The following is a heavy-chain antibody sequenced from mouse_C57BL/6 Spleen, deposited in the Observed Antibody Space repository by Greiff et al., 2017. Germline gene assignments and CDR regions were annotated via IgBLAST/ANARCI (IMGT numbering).Heavy chain of an antibody. CDR2: IDPSDSET. CDR3: AREIVQYFDV. V-gene: IGHV1-52*01. CDR1: GYTFTSYW. D-gene: IGHD2-12*01. Sequence: QVQLQQPGAELVRPGSSVKLSCKASGYTFTSYWLHWVKQRPIQGLEWIGNIDPSDSETHYNQKFKDKATLTVDKSSSTAYMQLSSLTSEDSAVYYCAREIVQYFDVWGTGTTVTVSS. J-gene: IGHJ1*03.